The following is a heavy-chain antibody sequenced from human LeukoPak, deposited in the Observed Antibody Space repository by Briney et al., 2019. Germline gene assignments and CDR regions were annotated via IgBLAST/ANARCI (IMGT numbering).Heavy chain of an antibody. CDR2: IYPSGTT. Sequence: PSQTLSLTCTVSGGSITSGDYWWSWVRQPPGKGLEWIGYIYPSGTTHYKTSLKSRLTISLDRSKNQFSLTLKFVTAADTAVYYCARHSGYERDWGQGTLVTVSS. J-gene: IGHJ4*02. V-gene: IGHV4-30-4*01. D-gene: IGHD5-12*01. CDR1: GGSITSGDYW. CDR3: ARHSGYERD.